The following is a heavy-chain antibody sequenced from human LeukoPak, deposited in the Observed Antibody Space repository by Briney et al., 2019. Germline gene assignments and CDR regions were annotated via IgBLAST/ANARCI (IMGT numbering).Heavy chain of an antibody. CDR2: ISYDGSNK. J-gene: IGHJ4*02. CDR3: AKDLGRDGYNLQDY. D-gene: IGHD5-24*01. V-gene: IGHV3-30*18. Sequence: GRSLRLSCAASGFTFSSYGRHWVRQAPGKGLEWVGVISYDGSNKYYADSVKGRFTISRDNSKNTLYLQMNSLRAEDTAVYYCAKDLGRDGYNLQDYWGQETLVTVSS. CDR1: GFTFSSYG.